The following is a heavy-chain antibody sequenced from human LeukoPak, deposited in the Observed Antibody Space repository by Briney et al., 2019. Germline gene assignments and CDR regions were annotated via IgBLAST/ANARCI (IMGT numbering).Heavy chain of an antibody. Sequence: ASVKVSCKASGGTFSSYAISWVRQAPGQGLEWMGGIIPIFGTANYAQKFQGRVTITADESTSTAYMELSSLRSEDTAVYYCARDQRLRWRDAFDIWGQGTMVTVSS. D-gene: IGHD4-23*01. CDR3: ARDQRLRWRDAFDI. CDR2: IIPIFGTA. V-gene: IGHV1-69*13. CDR1: GGTFSSYA. J-gene: IGHJ3*02.